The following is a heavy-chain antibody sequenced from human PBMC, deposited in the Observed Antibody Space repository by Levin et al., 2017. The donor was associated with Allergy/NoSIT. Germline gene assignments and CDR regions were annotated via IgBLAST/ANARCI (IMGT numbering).Heavy chain of an antibody. CDR2: IYYSGSTY. Sequence: NSSETLSLTCTVSGGSISSSSYYWGWIRQPPGKGLEWIGSIYYSGSTYYYNPSLKSRVTISVDTSKNQFSLKLSSVTAADTAVYYCARHDVGIYWFDYWGQGTLVTVSS. CDR3: ARHDVGIYWFDY. D-gene: IGHD1-26*01. V-gene: IGHV4-39*01. J-gene: IGHJ4*02. CDR1: GGSISSSSYY.